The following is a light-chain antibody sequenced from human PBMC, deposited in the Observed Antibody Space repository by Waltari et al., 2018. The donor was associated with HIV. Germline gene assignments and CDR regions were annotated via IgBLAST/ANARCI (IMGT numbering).Light chain of an antibody. CDR3: QSYDSSLSVV. CDR1: SSNIGAGYD. CDR2: GNS. Sequence: QSVLTQPPSVSGAPGQRVTISCTGSSSNIGAGYDVHWYQQLPGTAPKLLISGNSNRPSGGPDRFSGSKSGTSASLAITGLQAEDEADYYCQSYDSSLSVVFGGGTKLTVL. V-gene: IGLV1-40*01. J-gene: IGLJ2*01.